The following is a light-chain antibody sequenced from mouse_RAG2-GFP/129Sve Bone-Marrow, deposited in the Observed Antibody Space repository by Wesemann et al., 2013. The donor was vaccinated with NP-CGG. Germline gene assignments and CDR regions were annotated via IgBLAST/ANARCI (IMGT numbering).Light chain of an antibody. J-gene: IGKJ5*01. Sequence: EMVLTQSPVSITASRGEKVTITCRASSSISSNYLHWYQQKPGSSPKLLIYRTSILASGVPARFSGSGSGTSYSLTIGTMEAEDVATYYCQQGSSIPLTFGAGTKLELK. CDR1: SSISSNY. CDR2: RTS. CDR3: QQGSSIPLT. V-gene: IGKV4-91*01.